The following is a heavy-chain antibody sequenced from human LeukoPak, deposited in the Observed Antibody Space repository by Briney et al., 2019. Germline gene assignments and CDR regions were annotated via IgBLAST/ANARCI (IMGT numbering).Heavy chain of an antibody. D-gene: IGHD4-17*01. J-gene: IGHJ4*02. V-gene: IGHV3-21*01. CDR3: ARVRTVTKDFDY. Sequence: GGSLRLSCAASGFTFSSYSMTWVRQAPGKGLEWVSSISSSSSYIYYAESVKGRFTISRDNAKNSLYLQMNSLRAEDTAVYYCARVRTVTKDFDYWGQGTLVTVSS. CDR2: ISSSSSYI. CDR1: GFTFSSYS.